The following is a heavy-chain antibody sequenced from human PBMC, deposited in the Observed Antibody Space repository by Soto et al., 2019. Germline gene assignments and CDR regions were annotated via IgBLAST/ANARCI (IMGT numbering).Heavy chain of an antibody. CDR1: GYSFTSYW. Sequence: PVESLKISCNGSGYSFTSYWINWVRQMPWKGLEWMGIIYPGDSDTRYSPSFQGQVTISADKSIDTAYLQWRSLKASDTAVYYCARHHGSPGSYFGLDVWGQGTTVTVSS. J-gene: IGHJ6*02. CDR3: ARHHGSPGSYFGLDV. V-gene: IGHV5-51*01. D-gene: IGHD6-13*01. CDR2: IYPGDSDT.